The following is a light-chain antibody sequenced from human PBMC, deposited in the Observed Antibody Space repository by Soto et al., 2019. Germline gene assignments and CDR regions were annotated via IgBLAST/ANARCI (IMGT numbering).Light chain of an antibody. Sequence: EIVLTQSPATLSLSPGERATLSCRASQSVSSYLAWYQQKPGQAPRLLIYDASNWATGIPARFNGSGSGTDFTLTISSLEPEDFAVYYCQQRSNWPAITFGQGTRLEIK. V-gene: IGKV3-11*01. CDR2: DAS. CDR1: QSVSSY. CDR3: QQRSNWPAIT. J-gene: IGKJ5*01.